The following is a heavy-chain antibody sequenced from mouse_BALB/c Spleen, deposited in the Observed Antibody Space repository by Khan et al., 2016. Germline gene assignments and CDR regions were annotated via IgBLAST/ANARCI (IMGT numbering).Heavy chain of an antibody. CDR3: ASQLGQGYFDY. D-gene: IGHD4-1*01. CDR1: GFTFSSYT. V-gene: IGHV5-12-2*01. Sequence: EVELVESGGGLVQPGGSLKLSCAASGFTFSSYTMSWVRQTPEKRLEWVAYISNGGGSTYYPDTVKGRFTISRDNAKNTLYLQMSSLKSEDTAMXYCASQLGQGYFDYWGQGTTLTVSS. J-gene: IGHJ2*01. CDR2: ISNGGGST.